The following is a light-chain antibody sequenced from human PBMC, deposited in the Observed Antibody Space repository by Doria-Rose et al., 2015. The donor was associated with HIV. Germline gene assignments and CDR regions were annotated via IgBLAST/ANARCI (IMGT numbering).Light chain of an antibody. CDR1: QSFSSTY. CDR2: DGS. CDR3: HQYGTSWT. Sequence: TQSPGTLSLSPGERATLSCRASQSFSSTYLACYQQKPGQAPSLLIYDGSTRATGIPDRCSASGSGTDFTLTINRLEPEDFALYYCHQYGTSWTFGRGTKVEI. J-gene: IGKJ1*01. V-gene: IGKV3-20*01.